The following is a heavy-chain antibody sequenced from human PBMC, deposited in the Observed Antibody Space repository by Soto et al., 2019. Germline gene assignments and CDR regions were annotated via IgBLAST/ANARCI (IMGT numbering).Heavy chain of an antibody. Sequence: QVQLVESGGGLVKPGGCLRLSCAASGFTFSDYYMSWIRQAPGKGLEWVSYISSSGSDTNYADSVKGRVTVSRANAKNSLYLQMNSMRAEATAVYYCARSLRGYCGCSGYWGKGTLVTVSS. CDR3: ARSLRGYCGCSGY. CDR2: ISSSGSDT. V-gene: IGHV3-11*05. CDR1: GFTFSDYY. D-gene: IGHD5-12*01. J-gene: IGHJ4*02.